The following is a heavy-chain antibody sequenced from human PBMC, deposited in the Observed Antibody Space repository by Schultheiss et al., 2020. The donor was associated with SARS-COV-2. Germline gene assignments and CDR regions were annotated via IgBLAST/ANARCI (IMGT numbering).Heavy chain of an antibody. V-gene: IGHV4-34*01. D-gene: IGHD6-13*01. CDR3: ARLGGYRTTY. J-gene: IGHJ4*02. CDR2: INHSGST. Sequence: GSLRLSCAASGFTFRSYWMNWVRQAPGKGLEWIGEINHSGSTNYNPSLKSRVTISVDTSKNQFSLKLSSVTAADTAVYYCARLGGYRTTYWGQGTLVTVSS. CDR1: GFTFRSYW.